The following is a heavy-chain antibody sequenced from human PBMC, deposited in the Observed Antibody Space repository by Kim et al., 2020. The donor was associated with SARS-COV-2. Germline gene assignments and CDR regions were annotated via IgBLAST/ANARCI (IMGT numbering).Heavy chain of an antibody. CDR1: GGSISSYY. D-gene: IGHD4-17*01. CDR3: AREATTVTTDGHYYYGMDV. J-gene: IGHJ6*02. CDR2: IYYSGST. Sequence: SETLSLTCTVSGGSISSYYWSWIRHPPGKGLEWIGYIYYSGSTNYNPSLKSRVTISVDTSKNQFSLKLSSVTAADTAVYYCAREATTVTTDGHYYYGMDVWGQGTTVTVSS. V-gene: IGHV4-59*01.